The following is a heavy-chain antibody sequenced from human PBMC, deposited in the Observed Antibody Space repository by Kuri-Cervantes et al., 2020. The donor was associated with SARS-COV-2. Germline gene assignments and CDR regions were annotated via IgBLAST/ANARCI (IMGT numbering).Heavy chain of an antibody. D-gene: IGHD3-10*01. V-gene: IGHV1-69*05. Sequence: GGSLRLSCKAYRGTFSSNAISWVRQAPGQGREWKGGNIPIFGTANYAQKCQGRVTITTDESTSTAYMELSSLRSEDTAVSYCARSRFGDYLDAFDIWGQGTMVTVSS. CDR3: ARSRFGDYLDAFDI. J-gene: IGHJ3*02. CDR1: RGTFSSNA. CDR2: NIPIFGTA.